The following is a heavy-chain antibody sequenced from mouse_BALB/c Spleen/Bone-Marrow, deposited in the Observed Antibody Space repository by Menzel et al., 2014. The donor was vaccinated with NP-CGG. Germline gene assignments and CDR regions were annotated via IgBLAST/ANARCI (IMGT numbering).Heavy chain of an antibody. CDR3: ASYRYGWYFDV. J-gene: IGHJ1*01. Sequence: EVQLQQSGAELVKPGAPVKLSCTASGFNIKDTYMHWVKPRPEQGLEWIERIDPANGNTKYDPKFQGKATITADTSSNTAYLQLSSLTSEDTAVYYCASYRYGWYFDVWGAGTTVTVSS. CDR2: IDPANGNT. V-gene: IGHV14-3*02. D-gene: IGHD2-14*01. CDR1: GFNIKDTY.